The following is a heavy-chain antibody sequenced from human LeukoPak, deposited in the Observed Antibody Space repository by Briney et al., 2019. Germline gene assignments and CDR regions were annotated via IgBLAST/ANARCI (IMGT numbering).Heavy chain of an antibody. D-gene: IGHD6-19*01. CDR3: ARVRRVKRTNSGWPRGLDAFDI. Sequence: ASVKVSCKASGYTFTSYDINWVRQATGQGLEWMGWMNPNSGNTGYAQKFQGRVTMTRNTSIGTAYMELSSLRSEDTAVYYCARVRRVKRTNSGWPRGLDAFDIWGQGTMVTVSS. J-gene: IGHJ3*02. CDR2: MNPNSGNT. CDR1: GYTFTSYD. V-gene: IGHV1-8*01.